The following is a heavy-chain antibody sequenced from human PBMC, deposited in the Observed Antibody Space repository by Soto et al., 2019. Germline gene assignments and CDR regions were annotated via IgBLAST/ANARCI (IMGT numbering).Heavy chain of an antibody. D-gene: IGHD2-21*02. CDR2: IYYSGST. CDR1: GGSISSYY. CDR3: ARSVVVTAINWFDP. J-gene: IGHJ5*02. Sequence: PSETLSLTCTVSGGSISSYYWSWIRQPPGKGLEWIGYIYYSGSTNYNPSLKSRVTISVDTSKNQFSLKLSSVTAADTAVYYCARSVVVTAINWFDPWGQGTLVTVS. V-gene: IGHV4-59*01.